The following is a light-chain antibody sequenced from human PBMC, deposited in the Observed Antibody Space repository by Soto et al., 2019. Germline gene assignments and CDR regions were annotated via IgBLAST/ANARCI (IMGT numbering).Light chain of an antibody. V-gene: IGKV3D-15*01. CDR3: QQYSVWPLT. Sequence: EIVLTQSPATLSVSPGERAALSCRASQSVSSNLAWYQQKPGQPPRLLIFGASTRATGIPARFSGSGSDAEFTLTISSLQSEEFAVYYCQQYSVWPLTFGGGTKVEIK. CDR2: GAS. CDR1: QSVSSN. J-gene: IGKJ4*01.